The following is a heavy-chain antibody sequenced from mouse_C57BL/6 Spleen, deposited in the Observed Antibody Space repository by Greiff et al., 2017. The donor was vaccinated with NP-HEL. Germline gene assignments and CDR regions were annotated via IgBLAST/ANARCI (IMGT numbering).Heavy chain of an antibody. CDR3: AKFYYYGSSYWYFDV. V-gene: IGHV1-52*01. J-gene: IGHJ1*03. CDR2: IDPSDSET. D-gene: IGHD1-1*01. Sequence: VQLQQSGAELVRPGSSVKLSCKASGYTFTSYWMQWVKQRPIQGLEWIGNIDPSDSETHYNQKFKDKATLTVDKSSSTAYMQLSSLTSDDSAVYYCAKFYYYGSSYWYFDVWGTGTTVTVSS. CDR1: GYTFTSYW.